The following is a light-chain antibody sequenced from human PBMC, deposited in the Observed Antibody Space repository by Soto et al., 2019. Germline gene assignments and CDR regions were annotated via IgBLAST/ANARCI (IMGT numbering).Light chain of an antibody. CDR2: DAT. CDR3: LLSYDSSRQV. CDR1: TGAVTSGHY. J-gene: IGLJ3*02. Sequence: QAVVTQEPSLAVCPGGTVTLTCGSSTGAVTSGHYPYWFQQKPGQAPRTLIYDATNKHSLTPARFSGSLLGGKAALTLSGALPEDEAEYFCLLSYDSSRQVFGGGTKLTVL. V-gene: IGLV7-46*01.